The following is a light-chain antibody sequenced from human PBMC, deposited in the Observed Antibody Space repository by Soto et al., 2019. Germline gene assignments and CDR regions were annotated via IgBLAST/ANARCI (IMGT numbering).Light chain of an antibody. J-gene: IGLJ1*01. Sequence: QSVLTQPPSASGTPGQRVTSSCSGGSSNIGSNTGNWYQQLPGTAPKLLIDSNNQRPSGAPDRFSGSKSGTSASLAISGLQSEDEADYYCAAWDDSLNGPLYVFGTGTKLTV. CDR1: SSNIGSNT. CDR3: AAWDDSLNGPLYV. CDR2: SNN. V-gene: IGLV1-44*01.